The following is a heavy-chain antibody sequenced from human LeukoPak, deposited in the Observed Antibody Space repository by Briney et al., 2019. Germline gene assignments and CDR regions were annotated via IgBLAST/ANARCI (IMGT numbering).Heavy chain of an antibody. D-gene: IGHD6-13*01. J-gene: IGHJ5*02. V-gene: IGHV3-74*01. CDR2: INSDGSST. CDR1: GFTFSSYW. CDR3: ARDRRAAAGWFDP. Sequence: GGSLRLSCAASGFTFSSYWMHWVRQAPGKGLVWVSRINSDGSSTSYADSVKGQFTISRDNAKNTLYLQMNSLRAEDTAVYYCARDRRAAAGWFDPWGQGTLVTVSS.